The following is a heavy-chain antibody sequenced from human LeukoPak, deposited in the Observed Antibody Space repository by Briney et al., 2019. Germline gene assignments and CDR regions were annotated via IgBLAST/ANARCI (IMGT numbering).Heavy chain of an antibody. CDR3: TRMTTGHDY. V-gene: IGHV4-34*01. Sequence: SETLSLTCAVSGVSFNDYYWSWVRQTPGKGLEWIGEISHSGYTNDSPSLKSRVTLSIDTSRKQFSLNLRSVTVADTGIYYCTRMTTGHDYWGQGTLVTVSS. CDR1: GVSFNDYY. D-gene: IGHD4-17*01. J-gene: IGHJ4*02. CDR2: ISHSGYT.